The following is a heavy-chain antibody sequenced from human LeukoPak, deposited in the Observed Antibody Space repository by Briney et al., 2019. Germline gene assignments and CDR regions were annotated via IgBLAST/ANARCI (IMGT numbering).Heavy chain of an antibody. Sequence: PSKTLSLTCTVSGGSISSYYWSWIRQPAGKGLEWIGRIYTSGSTNYNPSLKSRVTMSVDTSKNQFSLKLSSVTAADTAVYYCARDNWSGYYDSSGYYEGVFDYWGQGTLVTVSS. D-gene: IGHD3-22*01. V-gene: IGHV4-4*07. CDR3: ARDNWSGYYDSSGYYEGVFDY. CDR1: GGSISSYY. J-gene: IGHJ4*02. CDR2: IYTSGST.